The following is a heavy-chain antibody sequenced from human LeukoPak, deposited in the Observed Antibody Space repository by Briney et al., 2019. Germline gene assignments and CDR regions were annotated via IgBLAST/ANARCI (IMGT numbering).Heavy chain of an antibody. D-gene: IGHD4-17*01. CDR3: ANPGGDRPFDY. V-gene: IGHV3-23*01. CDR1: GFTFSSYA. Sequence: GGSLRLSCASSGFTFSSYAMSWVRPAPGEGLEWVSAISGSGGSTYYADSVKGRFTISRDNSKNTLYLQMNSLRAEDTAVYYCANPGGDRPFDYWGQGTLVTVSS. CDR2: ISGSGGST. J-gene: IGHJ4*02.